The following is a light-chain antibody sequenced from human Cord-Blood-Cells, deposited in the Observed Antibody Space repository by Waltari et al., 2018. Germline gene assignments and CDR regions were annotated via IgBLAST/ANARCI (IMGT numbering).Light chain of an antibody. V-gene: IGKV3-11*01. Sequence: EIVLTQSPATLSLSPGERATLSCRTSQSVSSYLAWYQQKPGQAPRLLIYDATNKATGIAARFSGSWSGTYFTLTISSLDPEDFAVYYCQQRSNWPFFGPGTKVDIK. CDR1: QSVSSY. J-gene: IGKJ3*01. CDR3: QQRSNWPF. CDR2: DAT.